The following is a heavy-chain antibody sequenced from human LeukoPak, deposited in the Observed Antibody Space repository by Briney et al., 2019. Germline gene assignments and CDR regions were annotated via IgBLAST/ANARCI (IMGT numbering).Heavy chain of an antibody. V-gene: IGHV5-51*01. CDR3: AIYSDTYYFDH. CDR2: IYPGDSDT. J-gene: IGHJ4*02. D-gene: IGHD1-26*01. CDR1: GYSFTSSW. Sequence: GESLKISCKGSGYSFTSSWIGWVRQMPGKGLEWMGVIYPGDSDTRYSPSFQGQVTISADKSISTAYLQWSSLKASDTAMYYCAIYSDTYYFDHWGQGTLVTVSS.